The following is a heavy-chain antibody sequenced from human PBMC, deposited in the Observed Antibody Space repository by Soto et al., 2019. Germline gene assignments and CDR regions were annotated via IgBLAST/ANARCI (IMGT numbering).Heavy chain of an antibody. CDR2: ISGSGGST. CDR1: GFTFSSYA. J-gene: IGHJ4*02. Sequence: GGSLRLSCAASGFTFSSYAMSWVRQAPGKGLEWVSAISGSGGSTYYADSVKGRFTISRENSKNTLYLQMNSLRAEDTAVYYCAKPLTQYYDYVWGVDYWGQGTLVTVSS. V-gene: IGHV3-23*01. D-gene: IGHD3-16*01. CDR3: AKPLTQYYDYVWGVDY.